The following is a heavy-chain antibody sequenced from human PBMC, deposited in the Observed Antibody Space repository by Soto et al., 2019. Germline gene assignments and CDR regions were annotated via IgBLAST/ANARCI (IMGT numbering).Heavy chain of an antibody. V-gene: IGHV1-2*02. D-gene: IGHD3-3*01. J-gene: IGHJ3*02. CDR2: INPATGAA. Sequence: QLHLVQSGAVVKKPGASVTVSCSASGYPVTAYYMHWVRQAPGRGLEWMGGINPATGAAKYTQTFRGRVTMTRDASTSTGFMELCGLTSEDTAGFYCARGGGVGVAGSAAFDMWGQGTLVTVSS. CDR3: ARGGGVGVAGSAAFDM. CDR1: GYPVTAYY.